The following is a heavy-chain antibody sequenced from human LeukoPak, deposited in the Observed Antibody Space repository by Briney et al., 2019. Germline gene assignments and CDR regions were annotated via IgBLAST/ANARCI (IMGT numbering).Heavy chain of an antibody. CDR3: ATCDWCYYGMDV. J-gene: IGHJ6*02. D-gene: IGHD3-9*01. CDR2: FDPEDGET. CDR1: GYTLTELS. V-gene: IGHV1-24*01. Sequence: ASVKVSCKVSGYTLTELSMHWVRQAPGKGLEWMGGFDPEDGETIYAQKFQGRVTMTEDTSTDTAYMELSSLRSEDTAVYYCATCDWCYYGMDVWGQGTTVTVSS.